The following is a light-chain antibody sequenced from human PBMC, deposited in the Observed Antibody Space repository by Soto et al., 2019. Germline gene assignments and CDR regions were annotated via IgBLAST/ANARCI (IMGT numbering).Light chain of an antibody. Sequence: LTQPASVSGSPGQSITISCTGTSSDVGGYNYVSWYQQHPGKAPKLMIYGVSNRPSGVSNRFSGSKSGNTASLTISGLQAEDEADYYCSSYTSSSTLHVFGTGTKVTVL. CDR3: SSYTSSSTLHV. CDR1: SSDVGGYNY. J-gene: IGLJ1*01. V-gene: IGLV2-14*01. CDR2: GVS.